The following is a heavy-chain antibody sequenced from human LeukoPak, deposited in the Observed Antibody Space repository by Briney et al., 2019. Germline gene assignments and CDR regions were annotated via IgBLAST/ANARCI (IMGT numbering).Heavy chain of an antibody. J-gene: IGHJ5*02. V-gene: IGHV3-30*02. CDR2: IHYDGSDK. Sequence: GGSLRLSCAASGATFSRYGMHWVRQAPGQGLEWVSFIHYDGSDKYYVDSVKGRFTISRDNSKNTLYLQLNSLRLEDTAVYYCATEGFDPWGQGTLVTVSS. CDR3: ATEGFDP. CDR1: GATFSRYG.